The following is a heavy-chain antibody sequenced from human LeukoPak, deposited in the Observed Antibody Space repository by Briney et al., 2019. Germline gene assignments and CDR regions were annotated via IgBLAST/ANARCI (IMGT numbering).Heavy chain of an antibody. CDR3: ASSCSSVSCHSYYYGMDV. CDR2: ITSNGGST. V-gene: IGHV3-64*02. J-gene: IGHJ6*02. CDR1: GFTFSSYA. Sequence: GGSLRLSCSASGFTFSSYAMHWVRQAPGKGLEYVSAITSNGGSTYYADSVKGRFTISRDNSKNTLYLQMGSLRAEDMAVYYCASSCSSVSCHSYYYGMDVWGQGTTVTVSS. D-gene: IGHD2-2*01.